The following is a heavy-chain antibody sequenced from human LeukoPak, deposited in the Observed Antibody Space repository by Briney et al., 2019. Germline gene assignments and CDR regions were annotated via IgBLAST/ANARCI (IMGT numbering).Heavy chain of an antibody. Sequence: GGSLRLSCAASGFTFSNYWMNWVRQVPGKGLEWVAHIKHDGGEKYYVDSVKGRFTISRDTAKNSLYLQMNSLRAEDTAVYYCARAPSIAVAGGLIDYWGQGTLVTVSS. J-gene: IGHJ4*02. CDR2: IKHDGGEK. D-gene: IGHD6-19*01. CDR1: GFTFSNYW. CDR3: ARAPSIAVAGGLIDY. V-gene: IGHV3-7*01.